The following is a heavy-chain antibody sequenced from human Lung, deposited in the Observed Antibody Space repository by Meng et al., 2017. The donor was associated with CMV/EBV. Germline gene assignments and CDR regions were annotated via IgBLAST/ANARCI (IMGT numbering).Heavy chain of an antibody. V-gene: IGHV3-23*01. CDR3: VKGTGPAAIYYHGMDV. D-gene: IGHD2-2*01. J-gene: IGHJ6*02. CDR2: ITGSGSST. Sequence: GGSXRLXCVASGFTFDNYAMSWVRQAPGKGLEWVSGITGSGSSTYYADSVKGRFTISRDNSKNMLYLQVNSLRAEDTAVYYCVKGTGPAAIYYHGMDVWGQGXTVTVSS. CDR1: GFTFDNYA.